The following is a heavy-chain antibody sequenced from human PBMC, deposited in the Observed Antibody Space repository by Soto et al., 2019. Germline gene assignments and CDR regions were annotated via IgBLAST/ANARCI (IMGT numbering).Heavy chain of an antibody. CDR1: GGSISDYH. CDR3: GRESGETWDYEAS. D-gene: IGHD1-7*01. V-gene: IGHV4-4*07. J-gene: IGHJ5*02. CDR2: LYSSGSDNT. Sequence: SETLSLTCIVSGGSISDYHWSWIRQSAGKGLEWIGRLYSSGSDNTNYNPSLKSRVTIFADTSKNQFFLTLRSVTAADSAVYHCGRESGETWDYEASWGQGTPVTVSS.